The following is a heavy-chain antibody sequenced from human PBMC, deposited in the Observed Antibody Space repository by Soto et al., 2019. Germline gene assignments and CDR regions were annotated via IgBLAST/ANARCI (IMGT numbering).Heavy chain of an antibody. CDR1: GFTFSSYA. D-gene: IGHD5-18*01. CDR3: AKVGAFLGYGFGEPARGGFDY. J-gene: IGHJ4*02. CDR2: ISGSGGST. V-gene: IGHV3-23*01. Sequence: LRLSCAASGFTFSSYAMSWVRQAPGKGLEWVSAISGSGGSTYYADSVKGRFTISRDNSKNTLYLQMNSLRAEDTAVYYCAKVGAFLGYGFGEPARGGFDYWGQGTLVTVSS.